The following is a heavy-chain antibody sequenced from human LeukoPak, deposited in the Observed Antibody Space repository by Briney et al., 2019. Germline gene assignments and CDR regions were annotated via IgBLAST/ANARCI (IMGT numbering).Heavy chain of an antibody. CDR1: GGSFSGYY. CDR3: ARLEGSSRPYYYYYYMDV. CDR2: INHSGST. J-gene: IGHJ6*03. D-gene: IGHD6-13*01. V-gene: IGHV4-34*01. Sequence: SETLSLTCAVYGGSFSGYYWSWIRQPPGKGLEWIGEINHSGSTNYNPSLKSRVTISVDTSKNQFSLKLSSVTAADTAVYYCARLEGSSRPYYYYYYMDVWGKGTTVTISS.